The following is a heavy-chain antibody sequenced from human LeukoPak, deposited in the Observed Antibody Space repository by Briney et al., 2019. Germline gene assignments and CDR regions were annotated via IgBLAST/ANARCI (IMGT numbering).Heavy chain of an antibody. CDR1: GYSISSGYY. Sequence: PSETLSLTCTVSGYSISSGYYWGWIRQPPGKGLEWIGSIYHSGSTYYNPSLKSRVTISVDTSKNQFSLKLSSVTAADTAVYYCARVGCSGGSCYWRPIDYWGQGTLVTVSS. CDR3: ARVGCSGGSCYWRPIDY. D-gene: IGHD2-15*01. V-gene: IGHV4-38-2*02. J-gene: IGHJ4*02. CDR2: IYHSGST.